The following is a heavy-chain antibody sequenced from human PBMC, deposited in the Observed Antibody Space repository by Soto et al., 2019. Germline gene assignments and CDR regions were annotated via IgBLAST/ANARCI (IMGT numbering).Heavy chain of an antibody. CDR3: ARDLARRGYSYGPIDY. D-gene: IGHD5-18*01. J-gene: IGHJ4*02. CDR1: GFTFSSYG. CDR2: IWYDGSNK. Sequence: GGSLRLSCAASGFTFSSYGMHWVRQAPGKGLEWVAVIWYDGSNKYYADSVKGRFTISRDNSKNTLYLQMNSLRAEDTAVYYCARDLARRGYSYGPIDYWGQGTLVTVSS. V-gene: IGHV3-33*01.